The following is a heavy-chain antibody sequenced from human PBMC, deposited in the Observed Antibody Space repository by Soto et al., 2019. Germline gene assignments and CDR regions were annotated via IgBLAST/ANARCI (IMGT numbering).Heavy chain of an antibody. J-gene: IGHJ3*01. Sequence: EVQLLESGGGVVQPGGSLRLSCAASGFTFSNYAMNWVRQAPGKGLEWVAVISGTGDSTYYADSVKGRSAISRDNSKNKVSLRMNSLRAEDTAVYYWAKNAYRLNDAFDLWGQGTIVTVSS. D-gene: IGHD5-18*01. CDR3: AKNAYRLNDAFDL. CDR2: ISGTGDST. V-gene: IGHV3-23*01. CDR1: GFTFSNYA.